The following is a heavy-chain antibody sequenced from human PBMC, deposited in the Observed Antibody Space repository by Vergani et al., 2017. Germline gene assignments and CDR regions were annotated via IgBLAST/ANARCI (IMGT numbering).Heavy chain of an antibody. CDR3: ARDAGDNFIDY. J-gene: IGHJ4*02. D-gene: IGHD4-17*01. V-gene: IGHV4-31*01. Sequence: QVQLQESGPGLVKPSQTLSLTCTVSGGSISSRFYYWSWLCPHPGKGLEWIGYINYSGSTHSNLSLKSLVTISVDTSKNQFSLQLSSVTAADTAVYYCARDAGDNFIDYWGQGTLVTGSS. CDR1: GGSISSRFYY. CDR2: INYSGST.